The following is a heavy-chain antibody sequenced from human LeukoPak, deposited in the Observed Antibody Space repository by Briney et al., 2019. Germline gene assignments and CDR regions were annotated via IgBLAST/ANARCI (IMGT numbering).Heavy chain of an antibody. CDR3: ARLGNYGAMGY. CDR2: INPSGGST. V-gene: IGHV1-46*01. J-gene: IGHJ4*02. D-gene: IGHD4-17*01. CDR1: GYTFTSYY. Sequence: ASVKVSCKASGYTFTSYYMHWVRQAPGQGLEWMGIINPSGGSTSYAQKFRGRVTMTRDMSTSTVYMELSSLRSEDTAVYYCARLGNYGAMGYWGQGTLVTVSS.